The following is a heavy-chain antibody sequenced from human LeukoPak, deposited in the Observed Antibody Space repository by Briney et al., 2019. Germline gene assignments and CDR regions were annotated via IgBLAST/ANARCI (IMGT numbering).Heavy chain of an antibody. CDR3: ASWSRDGYNRLDY. V-gene: IGHV3-7*01. D-gene: IGHD5-24*01. Sequence: PGGSLRLSCAASGFTFSSYWMSWVRQAPGKGLEWVANTKQDGSEKYYVDSVKGRFTISRDNAKNSLYLQMNSLRAEDTAVYYCASWSRDGYNRLDYWGQGTLVTVSS. CDR2: TKQDGSEK. CDR1: GFTFSSYW. J-gene: IGHJ4*02.